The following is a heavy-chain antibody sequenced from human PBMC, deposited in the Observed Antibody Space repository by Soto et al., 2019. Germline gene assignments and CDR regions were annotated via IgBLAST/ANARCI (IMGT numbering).Heavy chain of an antibody. Sequence: EVQLLESGGSLVQPGGSLRLSCAASGFTFSSYAMSWVRQGPGKGLEWVSAISDSGSNTYYADSVKGRFTISRDNSKNTLYLQMNSLRDEDTAIYYCARSSSSSGPWGQGNLVSVSS. V-gene: IGHV3-23*01. CDR2: ISDSGSNT. CDR1: GFTFSSYA. J-gene: IGHJ4*02. D-gene: IGHD6-6*01. CDR3: ARSSSSSGP.